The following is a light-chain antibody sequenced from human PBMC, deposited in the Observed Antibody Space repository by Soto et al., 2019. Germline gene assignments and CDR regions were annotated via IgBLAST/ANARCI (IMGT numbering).Light chain of an antibody. V-gene: IGKV3-11*01. Sequence: IVFTQSPGPLSFSPVGRAPLPCRARQSVSIYLAWYQQKPGQAPRLLIYDASNRATGIPAKFSGSGSGTDFTLTISSLEPEDSAVYYCQQRSNSPPWITFGQGTRLENK. J-gene: IGKJ5*01. CDR1: QSVSIY. CDR2: DAS. CDR3: QQRSNSPPWIT.